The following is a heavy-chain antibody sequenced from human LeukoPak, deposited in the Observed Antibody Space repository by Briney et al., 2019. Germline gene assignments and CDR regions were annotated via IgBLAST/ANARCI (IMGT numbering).Heavy chain of an antibody. V-gene: IGHV1-8*03. D-gene: IGHD3-22*01. Sequence: ASVKVSCKASGYTFTSYDINWVRQATGQGLEWMGWMNPNSGSAGYAQKFQGRVTITRNTSISTAYMELSSLRSEDTAVYYCARGGRANYYDSSGPTEFFFDYWGQGTLVTVSS. CDR2: MNPNSGSA. CDR3: ARGGRANYYDSSGPTEFFFDY. J-gene: IGHJ4*02. CDR1: GYTFTSYD.